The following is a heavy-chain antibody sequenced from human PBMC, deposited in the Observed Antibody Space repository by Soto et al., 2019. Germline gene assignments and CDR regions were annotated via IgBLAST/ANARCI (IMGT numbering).Heavy chain of an antibody. D-gene: IGHD3-22*01. CDR1: GGSFSGYY. Sequence: SETLSLTCAVYGGSFSGYYWSWIRQPPEKGLEWIGEINHSGSTNYNPSLKSRVTISVDTSKNQFSLKLSSVTAADTAVYYCASGGYYDSSGYQNDAFDIWGQGTMVTVSS. CDR2: INHSGST. V-gene: IGHV4-34*01. CDR3: ASGGYYDSSGYQNDAFDI. J-gene: IGHJ3*02.